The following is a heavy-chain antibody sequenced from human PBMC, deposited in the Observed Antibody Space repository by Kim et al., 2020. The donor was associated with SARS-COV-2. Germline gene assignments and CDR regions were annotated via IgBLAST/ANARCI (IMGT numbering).Heavy chain of an antibody. CDR1: GGTFSSYS. D-gene: IGHD5-18*01. CDR3: ARDRTGGIQLWLDDFDI. V-gene: IGHV1-69*13. CDR2: IIPIFGTA. Sequence: SVKVSCKASGGTFSSYSISWVRQAPGQGLEWMGGIIPIFGTANYAQKFQGRVTITADESTSTAYMELSSLRSEDTAVYYCARDRTGGIQLWLDDFDIWGQGTMVTVSS. J-gene: IGHJ3*02.